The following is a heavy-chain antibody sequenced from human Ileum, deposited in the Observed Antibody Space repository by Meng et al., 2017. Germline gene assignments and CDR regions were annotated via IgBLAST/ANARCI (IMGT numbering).Heavy chain of an antibody. D-gene: IGHD4-17*01. Sequence: QGQLVQSGAEGKKPGASVKVSCKASGYTFSSYDINWVRQATGQGLEWMGWMNPNSGNTNYAQKFHGRVTMTRNTSISTAYLELSSLISEDTAIYYCAGRRPYGDYPISNYWGQGTLVTVSS. CDR3: AGRRPYGDYPISNY. V-gene: IGHV1-8*01. CDR1: GYTFSSYD. J-gene: IGHJ4*02. CDR2: MNPNSGNT.